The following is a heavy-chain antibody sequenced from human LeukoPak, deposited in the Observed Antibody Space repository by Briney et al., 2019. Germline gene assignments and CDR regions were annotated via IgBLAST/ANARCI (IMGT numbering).Heavy chain of an antibody. D-gene: IGHD1-26*01. Sequence: GGSLRLSCAASGFTFSSYWMHWVRQAPGKGLVWVSLINSDGSSTTYADSVKGRFTISRDNAKNSLYLQMNSLRAEDTAVYYCATAFRGSYDNWGQGTLVTVSS. CDR3: ATAFRGSYDN. CDR1: GFTFSSYW. V-gene: IGHV3-74*01. J-gene: IGHJ4*02. CDR2: INSDGSST.